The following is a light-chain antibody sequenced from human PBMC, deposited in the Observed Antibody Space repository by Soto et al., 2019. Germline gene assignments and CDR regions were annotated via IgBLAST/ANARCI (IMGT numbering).Light chain of an antibody. V-gene: IGKV1-5*03. Sequence: DIQMNQSPSTLSASVGDRVTITCRASQSISDWLAWYQQKPGKAPKLLIYQASSLESGVPSRFSGSGSGTEFTLTISSLQPDDFATYYCQQYNSYSITFGQGTKVDNK. J-gene: IGKJ1*01. CDR3: QQYNSYSIT. CDR2: QAS. CDR1: QSISDW.